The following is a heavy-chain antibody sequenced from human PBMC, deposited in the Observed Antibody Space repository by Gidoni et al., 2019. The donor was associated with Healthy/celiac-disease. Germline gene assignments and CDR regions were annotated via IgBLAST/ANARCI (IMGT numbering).Heavy chain of an antibody. J-gene: IGHJ5*02. D-gene: IGHD3-22*01. CDR1: GLTFSSYS. Sequence: EVQPVHSGGGLDTPGGPLRPSGAAYGLTFSSYSMNWVRQAPGKGLEWVSSMRSGSSYICYADSVKNRFTISRENAKNSLYLQMNSLGAEDTAVYYCARSLTYYYDSSGYYPWGQGTLVTVSS. V-gene: IGHV3-21*01. CDR2: MRSGSSYI. CDR3: ARSLTYYYDSSGYYP.